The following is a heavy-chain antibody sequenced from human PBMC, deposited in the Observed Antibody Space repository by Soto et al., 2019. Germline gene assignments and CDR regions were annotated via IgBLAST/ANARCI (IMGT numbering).Heavy chain of an antibody. Sequence: QVQLVQSGAEVKKVGFSVKVSCKASGGTFSSSAMSWLRQAPGQGLEWMGGITPTFGAVNYAQKFQGRLKSTADESTDTAHMELSSLTSEDSAVYYCAIDPRTSSLGSDPGGQGTRVTVSS. CDR2: ITPTFGAV. CDR1: GGTFSSSA. J-gene: IGHJ5*02. V-gene: IGHV1-69*12. CDR3: AIDPRTSSLGSDP. D-gene: IGHD3-10*01.